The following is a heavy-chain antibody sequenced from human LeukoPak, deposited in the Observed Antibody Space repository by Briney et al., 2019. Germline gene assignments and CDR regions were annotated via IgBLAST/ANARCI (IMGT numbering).Heavy chain of an antibody. V-gene: IGHV3-11*03. CDR1: GFTFSDYY. CDR3: ATGAVAGSGGLGVDY. Sequence: GGSLRLSCAASGFTFSDYYMCWICQAPGKGLEWVSYISGSSSYTNYADSVRGRFTISRDNAKSSLYLQMNSLRAEDTAVYYCATGAVAGSGGLGVDYWGQGTLVTVSS. D-gene: IGHD6-19*01. J-gene: IGHJ4*02. CDR2: ISGSSSYT.